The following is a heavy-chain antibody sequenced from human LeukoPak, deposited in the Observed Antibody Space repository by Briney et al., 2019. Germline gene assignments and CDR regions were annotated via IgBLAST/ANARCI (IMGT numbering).Heavy chain of an antibody. CDR3: ARGLDNWNVYIFDN. Sequence: PGGSLRLSCAASGFTFSDYYMSWIRQPPGKGLEWIGEINHRGSTNYNPSLKSRVTISVDTSKNQFSLKLSSVTAADTAVYYCARGLDNWNVYIFDNWGLGTLVTVSS. D-gene: IGHD1-20*01. CDR2: INHRGST. J-gene: IGHJ4*02. V-gene: IGHV4-34*01. CDR1: GFTFSDYY.